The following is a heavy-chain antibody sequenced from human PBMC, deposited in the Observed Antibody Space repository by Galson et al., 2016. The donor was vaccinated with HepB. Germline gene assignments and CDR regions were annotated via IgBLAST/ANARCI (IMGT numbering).Heavy chain of an antibody. CDR3: ARGPWYTSGRPYYYPMDV. Sequence: LSLTCTVSGGSISSETYYWTWIRQPAGKGLEWIGRIYSSGSTNYNPSLKSRVTISLDTSKNQFSLKLKSVTATDTAVYYCARGPWYTSGRPYYYPMDVWAQGTTVTVSS. J-gene: IGHJ6*02. V-gene: IGHV4-61*02. D-gene: IGHD6-19*01. CDR2: IYSSGST. CDR1: GGSISSETYY.